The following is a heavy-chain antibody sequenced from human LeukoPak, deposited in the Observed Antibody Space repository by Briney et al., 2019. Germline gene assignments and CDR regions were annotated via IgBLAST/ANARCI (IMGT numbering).Heavy chain of an antibody. Sequence: ASVKVSCKASGYTFINNWMHWVRQAPGQGLEGIGLINPTGTGTLYAQKFQGRVTMTRDMSTSTDYMELSSLRSEDTAVYYCARSSTTMIVVALGYWGQGTLVTVSS. CDR1: GYTFINNW. CDR2: INPTGTGT. D-gene: IGHD3-22*01. J-gene: IGHJ4*02. V-gene: IGHV1-46*01. CDR3: ARSSTTMIVVALGY.